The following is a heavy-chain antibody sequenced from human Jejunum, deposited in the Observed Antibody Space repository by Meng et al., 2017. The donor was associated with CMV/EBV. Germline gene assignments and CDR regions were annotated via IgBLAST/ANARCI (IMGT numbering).Heavy chain of an antibody. CDR3: ASEEGYPRPHYFDY. D-gene: IGHD6-13*01. CDR1: FPSRSSP. V-gene: IGHV3-23*03. Sequence: FPSRSSPISWLRPAPGRGLALFAVIYSDGGTPDCAVPVQGRFTISRDNSKNTLYLQMNSLRAEHTAVYYCASEEGYPRPHYFDYWGQGTLVTVSS. J-gene: IGHJ4*02. CDR2: IYSDGGTP.